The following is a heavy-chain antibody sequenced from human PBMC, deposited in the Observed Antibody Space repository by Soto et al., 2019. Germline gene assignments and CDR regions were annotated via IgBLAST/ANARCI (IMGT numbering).Heavy chain of an antibody. CDR1: GGKFSTFA. Sequence: QVQLVQSGAEVKRPGSSVKVSCKASGGKFSTFAINWVRQAPGHGLEWMGGIIPLFGEANYARKGQGRVTLTTAESTPAAVMELSRLRSGDTAVYYCARGVYSDGPPDDYVNWPPLLWGQGTRITVTS. J-gene: IGHJ4*02. CDR2: IIPLFGEA. V-gene: IGHV1-69*01. CDR3: ARGVYSDGPPDDYVNWPPLL. D-gene: IGHD1-1*01.